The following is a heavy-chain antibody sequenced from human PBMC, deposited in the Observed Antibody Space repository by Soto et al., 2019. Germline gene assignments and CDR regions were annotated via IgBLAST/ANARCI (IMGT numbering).Heavy chain of an antibody. CDR3: ASGGTTVNRSFDF. CDR1: GGTSSSYA. D-gene: IGHD4-4*01. Sequence: QVQVVQSGAEVKKPGSSVRVSCKASGGTSSSYAITWMRQAPGQGLEWMGGIIPILDTTDYAQKFQGRVTVTADESTSTVYMELSSLTSEDTAVYYCASGGTTVNRSFDFWGQGTLVTVSS. J-gene: IGHJ4*02. CDR2: IIPILDTT. V-gene: IGHV1-69*01.